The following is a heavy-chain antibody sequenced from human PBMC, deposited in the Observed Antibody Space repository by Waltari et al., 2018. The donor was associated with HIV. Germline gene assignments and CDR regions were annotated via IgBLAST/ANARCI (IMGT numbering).Heavy chain of an antibody. CDR3: ARGELDPGYYYYYGMDV. J-gene: IGHJ6*02. CDR1: GGSFSGYY. D-gene: IGHD1-7*01. CDR2: INHSGST. V-gene: IGHV4-34*01. Sequence: QVQLQQWGAGLLKPSETLSLTCAVYGGSFSGYYWSWIRPPPGKGLEWIGEINHSGSTNYNPSLKSRVTISVDTSKNQFSLKLSSVTAADTAVYYCARGELDPGYYYYYGMDVWGQGTTVTVSS.